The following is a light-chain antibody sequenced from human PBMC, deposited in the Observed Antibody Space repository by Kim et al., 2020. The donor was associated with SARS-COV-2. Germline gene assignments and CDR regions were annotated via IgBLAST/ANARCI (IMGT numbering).Light chain of an antibody. J-gene: IGLJ3*02. CDR1: SCIDVGTYR. Sequence: LTFTLRSCIDVGTYRIYWYQQKPGSPPQYLLRYKSDSDKQQGSGVPSRFSGSKDASANAGILLISGLQSEDEADYYCMIWHSSAWVFGGGTQLTVL. CDR2: YKSDSDK. CDR3: MIWHSSAWV. V-gene: IGLV5-45*02.